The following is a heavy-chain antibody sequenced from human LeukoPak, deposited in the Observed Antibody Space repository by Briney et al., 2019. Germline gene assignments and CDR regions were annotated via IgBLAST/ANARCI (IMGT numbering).Heavy chain of an antibody. V-gene: IGHV3-48*01. CDR1: GFTFSSYS. CDR2: ISSSSSTI. Sequence: GGSLRLSCAASGFTFSSYSMNWVRQAPGKGLERVSYISSSSSTIYYADSVKGRFTISRDNAKNSLYLQMNSLRAEDTAVYYCARIGVDCSGSTCSYHYWGQGTLVTVSS. J-gene: IGHJ4*02. CDR3: ARIGVDCSGSTCSYHY. D-gene: IGHD2-2*01.